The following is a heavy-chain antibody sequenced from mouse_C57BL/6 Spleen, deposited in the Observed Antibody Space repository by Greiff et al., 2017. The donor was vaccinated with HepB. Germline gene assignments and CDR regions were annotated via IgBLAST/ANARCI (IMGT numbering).Heavy chain of an antibody. CDR1: GYAFSSYW. CDR2: IYPGDGDT. D-gene: IGHD4-1*01. J-gene: IGHJ4*01. CDR3: ARVGKDYAMDY. V-gene: IGHV1-80*01. Sequence: VQLQQSGAELVKPGASVKISCKASGYAFSSYWMNWVKQRPGKGLEWIGQIYPGDGDTNYNGKFKGKATLTADKSSSTAYMQLSSLTSEDSAVYFCARVGKDYAMDYWGQGTSVTVSS.